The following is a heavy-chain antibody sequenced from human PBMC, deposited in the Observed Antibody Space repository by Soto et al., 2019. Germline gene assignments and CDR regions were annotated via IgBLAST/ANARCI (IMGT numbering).Heavy chain of an antibody. CDR2: MSYDGSNK. CDR1: VFTFSGYG. V-gene: IGHV3-30*12. CDR3: ARAGGVVGVAASYYYGMDV. D-gene: IGHD2-15*01. J-gene: IGHJ6*02. Sequence: PGGCLRLSCTASVFTFSGYGMQWLRQAPGKGLEWVAVMSYDGSNKYYADSVKGRFTISRDNAKNSLYLQMNSLRAEDTAVYYCARAGGVVGVAASYYYGMDVWGQGTTVTVSS.